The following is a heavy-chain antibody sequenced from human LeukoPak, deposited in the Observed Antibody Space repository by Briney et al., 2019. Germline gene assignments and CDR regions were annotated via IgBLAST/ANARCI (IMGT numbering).Heavy chain of an antibody. CDR2: INHSGST. CDR3: ARDRAPYCSSTSCYQGHDY. V-gene: IGHV4-34*01. D-gene: IGHD2-2*01. J-gene: IGHJ4*02. Sequence: SETLSLTCAVYGGSFSGYYWSWIRQPPGKGLEWIGEINHSGSTNYNPSLKSRVTISVDTSKSQFSLKLSSVTAADTAVYYCARDRAPYCSSTSCYQGHDYWGQGTLVTVSS. CDR1: GGSFSGYY.